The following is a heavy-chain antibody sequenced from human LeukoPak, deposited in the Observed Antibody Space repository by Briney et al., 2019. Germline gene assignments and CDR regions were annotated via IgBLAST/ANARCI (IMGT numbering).Heavy chain of an antibody. CDR1: GFTFSSYA. CDR3: AKGGGRGEHQLVGYFDY. CDR2: ISGSGGST. Sequence: GGSLRLSCAASGFTFSSYAMSWVRQAPGKGLEWVSAISGSGGSTYYAHSVKGRFTLSRDNSKNTLCLQMNSLRAEDTAVYYCAKGGGRGEHQLVGYFDYWGQGTLVTVSS. D-gene: IGHD6-13*01. V-gene: IGHV3-23*01. J-gene: IGHJ4*02.